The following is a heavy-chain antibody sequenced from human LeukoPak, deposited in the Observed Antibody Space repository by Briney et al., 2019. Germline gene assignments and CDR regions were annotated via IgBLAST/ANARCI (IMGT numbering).Heavy chain of an antibody. V-gene: IGHV4-59*11. D-gene: IGHD6-13*01. CDR3: ARVGSSSWSNWFDP. CDR2: IYYSGST. Sequence: PSETLSLTCTVSGGSISSHYWSWIRQPPGKGLEWIGYIYYSGSTNYNPSLKSRVTISVDTSKNQFSLKLSSVTAADTAVYCCARVGSSSWSNWFDPWGQGTLVSVSS. CDR1: GGSISSHY. J-gene: IGHJ5*02.